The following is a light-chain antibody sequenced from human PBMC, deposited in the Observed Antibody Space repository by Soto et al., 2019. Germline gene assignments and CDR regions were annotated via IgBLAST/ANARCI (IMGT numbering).Light chain of an antibody. J-gene: IGKJ2*01. CDR1: QSVSSS. V-gene: IGKV3-15*01. CDR2: GAS. CDR3: HKYNDWAEYT. Sequence: TLMKQSPATLSLSPVLRATLSCRPSQSVSSSLAWYQHKPGQAHRLIIYGASTRATGIPDMFSGSGSGTEFTLTISRLKSADFAVYYCHKYNDWAEYTFGKGNKVDIK.